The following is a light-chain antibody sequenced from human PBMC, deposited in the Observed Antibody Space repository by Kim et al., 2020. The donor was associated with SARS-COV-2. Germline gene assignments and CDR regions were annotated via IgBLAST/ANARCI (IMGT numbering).Light chain of an antibody. J-gene: IGLJ2*01. CDR3: QVWDSGTVV. CDR2: HDA. Sequence: VSPGQTTTSTCSGDKLGDKYACWYQQRPGQSPVLVIYHDAKRPSGIPERFSASNAGNTATLTISETQAMDEADYYCQVWDSGTVVFGGGTQLTVL. CDR1: KLGDKY. V-gene: IGLV3-1*01.